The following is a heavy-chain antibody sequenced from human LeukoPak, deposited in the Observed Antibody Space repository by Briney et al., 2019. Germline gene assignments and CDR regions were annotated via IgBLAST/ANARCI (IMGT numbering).Heavy chain of an antibody. CDR2: ISSNGGST. J-gene: IGHJ4*02. V-gene: IGHV3-64*02. Sequence: GGSLRLSCAGSGFTFNSYAMHWVRQAPGKGLEYVSGISSNGGSTYHADSVKGRFTISRDNSKNTLYLQMGSLRAEDMAVYYCAREDCTNGVCYKRFDYWGQGTLVTVSS. CDR3: AREDCTNGVCYKRFDY. CDR1: GFTFNSYA. D-gene: IGHD2-8*01.